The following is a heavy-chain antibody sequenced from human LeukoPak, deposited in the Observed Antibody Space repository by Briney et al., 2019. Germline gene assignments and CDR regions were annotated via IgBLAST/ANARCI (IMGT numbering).Heavy chain of an antibody. CDR2: ISSSGSTI. J-gene: IGHJ4*02. Sequence: PGGSLRLSCAASGFTVSSNYMSWVRQAPGKGLEWVSYISSSGSTIYYADSVKGRFTISRDNAKNSLYLQMNSLRAEDTAVYYCARDDGWRPLGLVRPSDYGGLDYWGQGTLVTVSS. CDR3: ARDDGWRPLGLVRPSDYGGLDY. D-gene: IGHD4-23*01. CDR1: GFTVSSNY. V-gene: IGHV3-11*04.